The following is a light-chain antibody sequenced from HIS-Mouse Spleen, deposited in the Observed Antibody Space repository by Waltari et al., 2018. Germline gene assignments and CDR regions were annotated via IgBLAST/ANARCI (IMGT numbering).Light chain of an antibody. Sequence: QSALTQPPSASGSPGQSVTISCTGTSSDVGGYNYVSWYQQHPGKAPKHMIYEVSRRPSGVPDRFSGSKSGNTASLTGSGLQAEDEADYYCSSYAGSNNSLYVFGTGTKVTVL. CDR2: EVS. CDR3: SSYAGSNNSLYV. J-gene: IGLJ1*01. CDR1: SSDVGGYNY. V-gene: IGLV2-8*01.